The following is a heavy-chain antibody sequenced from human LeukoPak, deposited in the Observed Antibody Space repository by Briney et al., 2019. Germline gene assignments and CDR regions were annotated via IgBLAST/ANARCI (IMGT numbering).Heavy chain of an antibody. CDR1: GGSISNSNW. D-gene: IGHD5-18*01. CDR2: IYHSGST. J-gene: IGHJ4*02. Sequence: SGTLSLTCAVPGGSISNSNWWNWVRQPPGKGLEWIGEIYHSGSTNYNPSLRSRVTISVDRSKNQFALKLTSVTAADTAVYYCARGQGSYGDYWGQGTLAIVSS. CDR3: ARGQGSYGDY. V-gene: IGHV4-4*02.